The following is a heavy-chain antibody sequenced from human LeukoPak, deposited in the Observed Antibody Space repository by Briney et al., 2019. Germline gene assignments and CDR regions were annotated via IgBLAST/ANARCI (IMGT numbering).Heavy chain of an antibody. J-gene: IGHJ4*02. CDR1: GYTFTGYY. D-gene: IGHD2-2*01. V-gene: IGHV1-2*02. CDR2: INPNSGGT. Sequence: VASVKVSCKASGYTFTGYYMHWVRQAPGQGLEWMGWINPNSGGTNYAQKFQGRVTMTRDTSISTAYMELSRLRSDDTAVYYCARDVYQTVPRPTYYFDYWGQGTLVTVSS. CDR3: ARDVYQTVPRPTYYFDY.